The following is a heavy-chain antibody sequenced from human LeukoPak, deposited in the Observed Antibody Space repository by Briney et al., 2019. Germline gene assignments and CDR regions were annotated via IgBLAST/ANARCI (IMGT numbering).Heavy chain of an antibody. Sequence: PGGSLRLSCAASGLTVSGTHMSWVRQAPGKGLEWVAARYTGGTTYYADSVTGRFTISRDNSKNTLYLHMNSLRAEDTAVYYCAKDEATSGGGLASWGQGTLVSVSS. CDR1: GLTVSGTH. D-gene: IGHD3-16*01. CDR3: AKDEATSGGGLAS. V-gene: IGHV3-53*01. J-gene: IGHJ4*02. CDR2: RYTGGTT.